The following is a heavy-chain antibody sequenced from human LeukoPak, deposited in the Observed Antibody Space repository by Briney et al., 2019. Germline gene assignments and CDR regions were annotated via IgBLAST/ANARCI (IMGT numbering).Heavy chain of an antibody. J-gene: IGHJ4*02. CDR3: ASGYLDYGGNSH. CDR2: ISSSSSYI. D-gene: IGHD4-23*01. CDR1: GFTFSSYS. V-gene: IGHV3-21*01. Sequence: GGSLRLSCAASGFTFSSYSMNWVRQAPGKGLEWVSSISSSSSYIYYADSVKGRFTISRDNAKNTLYLQMNSLRAEDTALYYCASGYLDYGGNSHWGQGTLVTVSS.